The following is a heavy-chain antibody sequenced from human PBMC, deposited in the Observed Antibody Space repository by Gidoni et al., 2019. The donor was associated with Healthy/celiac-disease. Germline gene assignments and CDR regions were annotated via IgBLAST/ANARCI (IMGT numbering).Heavy chain of an antibody. CDR2: ISTRGRPR. Sequence: QVQLVECGGGLVRLGGSLSTSWQAPGFTSRDYYRRWISQAPGKGREWVSFISTRGRPRYYADSVKGRFPIPRDNAKSSLDLQMNSLSAEDTAVYYYARAQDIVATDAAHYSYYYYLDVWGNGTTVTVSS. CDR1: GFTSRDYY. J-gene: IGHJ6*03. V-gene: IGHV3-11*01. CDR3: ARAQDIVATDAAHYSYYYYLDV. D-gene: IGHD5-12*01.